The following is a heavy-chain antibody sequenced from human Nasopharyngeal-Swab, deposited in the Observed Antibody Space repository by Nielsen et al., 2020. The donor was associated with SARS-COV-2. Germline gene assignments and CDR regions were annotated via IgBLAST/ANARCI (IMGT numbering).Heavy chain of an antibody. V-gene: IGHV3-30*03. CDR2: ISYDGSNK. Sequence: GESLKISCAASGFTFSSYGMHWVRQAPGKGLEWEAVISYDGSNKYYADSVKGRFTISRDNSKNTLYLQMNSLRAGDTAVYYCARDQDNALYDWGQGTLVTVSS. J-gene: IGHJ4*02. CDR1: GFTFSSYG. D-gene: IGHD2-15*01. CDR3: ARDQDNALYD.